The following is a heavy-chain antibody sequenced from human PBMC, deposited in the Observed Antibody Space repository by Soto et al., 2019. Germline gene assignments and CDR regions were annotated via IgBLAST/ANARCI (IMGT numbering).Heavy chain of an antibody. Sequence: PSETLSLTCAVYGGSFSGYYWSWIRQPPGKGLEWIGEINHSGSTNYNPSLKSRVTISVDTSKNQFSLKLSSVTAADTAVYYCARGRVRYCSGGSCLRPFDYWGQGTLVTVSS. CDR3: ARGRVRYCSGGSCLRPFDY. D-gene: IGHD2-15*01. CDR2: INHSGST. CDR1: GGSFSGYY. J-gene: IGHJ4*02. V-gene: IGHV4-34*01.